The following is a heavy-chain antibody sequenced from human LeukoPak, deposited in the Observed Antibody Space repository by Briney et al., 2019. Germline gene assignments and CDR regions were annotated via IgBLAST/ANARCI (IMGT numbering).Heavy chain of an antibody. J-gene: IGHJ4*02. D-gene: IGHD4-17*01. CDR3: ARATTVTTSFGY. CDR2: IYYSGST. V-gene: IGHV4-30-4*01. CDR1: GGSISSGDYY. Sequence: SQTLSLTCTVSGGSISSGDYYWRWIRQPPGKGLEWIGYIYYSGSTYYNPSLKSRVTISVDTSKNQFSLKLSSVTAADTAVYYCARATTVTTSFGYWGQGTLVTVSS.